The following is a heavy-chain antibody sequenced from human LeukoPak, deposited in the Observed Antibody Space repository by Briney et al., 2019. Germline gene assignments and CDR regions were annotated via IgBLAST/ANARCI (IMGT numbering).Heavy chain of an antibody. J-gene: IGHJ2*01. CDR2: IYDGGFT. CDR1: GFTVSSNY. Sequence: GGSLRLPCAASGFTVSSNYMAWVRQAPGKGLEWVSVIYDGGFTDYTDSVKGRFTISRDNSKNTLYLQMNSLRADDTAVYYCARVMGRLVRTWYFDLWGRGTLVTVSS. D-gene: IGHD3-9*01. V-gene: IGHV3-66*01. CDR3: ARVMGRLVRTWYFDL.